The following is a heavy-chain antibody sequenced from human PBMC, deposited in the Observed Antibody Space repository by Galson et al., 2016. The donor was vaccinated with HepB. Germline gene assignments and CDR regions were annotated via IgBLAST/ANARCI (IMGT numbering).Heavy chain of an antibody. CDR3: VRVRADYGGNMPDAFDI. CDR1: GFTFSCYT. Sequence: SLRLSCAASGFTFSCYTMNWVRQAPGKGLEWVSSISSGSSYIYYADSVKGRFTISRDNAKNSLYLQMNSLRAEDTAVYYCVRVRADYGGNMPDAFDIWGQGTMVTVSS. CDR2: ISSGSSYI. D-gene: IGHD4-23*01. V-gene: IGHV3-21*01. J-gene: IGHJ3*02.